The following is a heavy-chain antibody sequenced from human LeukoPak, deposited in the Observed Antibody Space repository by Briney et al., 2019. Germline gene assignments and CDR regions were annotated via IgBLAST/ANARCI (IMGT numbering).Heavy chain of an antibody. Sequence: SETLSLTCTVSGGSVSSNTYHWSWIRQPPGKGLEWIGYAYYIGSTNYNPSLKSRATISIDTSENQFSLKLSSVTAADTAVYYCARFRGSGWYYFDYWGQGTPVSVSS. V-gene: IGHV4-61*01. CDR1: GGSVSSNTYH. CDR3: ARFRGSGWYYFDY. J-gene: IGHJ4*02. CDR2: AYYIGST. D-gene: IGHD6-19*01.